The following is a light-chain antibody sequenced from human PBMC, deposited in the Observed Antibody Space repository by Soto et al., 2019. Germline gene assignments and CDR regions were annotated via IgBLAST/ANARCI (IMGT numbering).Light chain of an antibody. V-gene: IGKV3-11*01. J-gene: IGKJ1*01. CDR2: DTS. Sequence: EIVLTKSQATLSLSPGERATLACMSSQSVYSSLAWYQQRPGQVPRLLIYDTSNRATGVPARFSGGGSGTDFTLTISSLPPDDFAVYYCQHRRNCPPGFGQGTKVDIK. CDR1: QSVYSS. CDR3: QHRRNCPPG.